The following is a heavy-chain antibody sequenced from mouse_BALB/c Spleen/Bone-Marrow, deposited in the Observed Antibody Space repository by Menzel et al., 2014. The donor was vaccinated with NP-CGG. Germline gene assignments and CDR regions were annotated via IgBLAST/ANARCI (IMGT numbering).Heavy chain of an antibody. D-gene: IGHD4-1*01. CDR1: GFTFSSFG. J-gene: IGHJ2*01. V-gene: IGHV5-17*02. CDR2: ISSGSSTI. Sequence: VQLKESGGGLVQPGGSRKLSCAASGFTFSSFGMHWVRQAPEKGPEWVAYISSGSSTIYYADTVKGRFTISRDNPKNTLFLQMTSLRSEDTAMYYCASDWAYYFDYWGQGTTLTVSS. CDR3: ASDWAYYFDY.